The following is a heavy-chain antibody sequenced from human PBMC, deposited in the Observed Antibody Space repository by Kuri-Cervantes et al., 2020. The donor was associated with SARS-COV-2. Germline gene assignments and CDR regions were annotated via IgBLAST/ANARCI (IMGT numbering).Heavy chain of an antibody. CDR1: GFTFSSYA. CDR2: ISGSGGST. V-gene: IGHV3-23*01. D-gene: IGHD1-26*01. CDR3: AIVPERSGSYYYPFDY. Sequence: GGSLRLSCAASGFTFSSYAMSWVRQAPGKGLEWVSGISGSGGSTYYADSVNGRLTIARANSKNTLYLQMKSLRAEDTAVYYCAIVPERSGSYYYPFDYWGQGTLVTVSS. J-gene: IGHJ4*02.